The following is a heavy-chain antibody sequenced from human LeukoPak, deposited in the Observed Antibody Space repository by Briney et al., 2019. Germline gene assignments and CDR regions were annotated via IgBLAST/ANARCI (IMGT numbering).Heavy chain of an antibody. CDR2: ISYDGSNK. D-gene: IGHD3-22*01. Sequence: GGSLRLSCAASGFTFSSYGMHWVRQAPGKGLEWVAVISYDGSNKYYADSVKGRSTISRDNSKNTLYLQMNSLRAEDTAVYYCVKGPYYYDSSGRSDYWGQGTLVTVSS. CDR1: GFTFSSYG. J-gene: IGHJ4*02. CDR3: VKGPYYYDSSGRSDY. V-gene: IGHV3-30*18.